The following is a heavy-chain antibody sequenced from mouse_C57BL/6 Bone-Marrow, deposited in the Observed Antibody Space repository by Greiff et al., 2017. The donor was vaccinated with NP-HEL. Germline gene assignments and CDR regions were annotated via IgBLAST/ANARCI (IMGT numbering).Heavy chain of an antibody. CDR2: ISSGGSYT. CDR3: ARPLDSSDPFAY. V-gene: IGHV5-6*01. Sequence: EVQVVESGGDLVKPGGSLKLSCAASGFTFSSYGMSWVRQTPDKRLEWVATISSGGSYTYYPDSVKGRFTISRDNAKNTLYLQMSSLKSEDTAMYYCARPLDSSDPFAYWGQGTLVTVSA. CDR1: GFTFSSYG. J-gene: IGHJ3*01. D-gene: IGHD3-2*02.